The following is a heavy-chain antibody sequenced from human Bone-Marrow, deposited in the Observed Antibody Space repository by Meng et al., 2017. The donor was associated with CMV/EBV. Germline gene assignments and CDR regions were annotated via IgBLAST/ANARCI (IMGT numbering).Heavy chain of an antibody. D-gene: IGHD3-3*01. Sequence: GGSLRLSCAASGFTFSDYYMSWIRQAPGKGLEWVSYISSSGSTIYYADSVKGRFTISRDNSKNTLYLQMNSLRAEDTAVYYCAKDLNPPIFGVVTKVGMDVWGQGTTVTVSS. J-gene: IGHJ6*02. CDR3: AKDLNPPIFGVVTKVGMDV. V-gene: IGHV3-11*01. CDR2: ISSSGSTI. CDR1: GFTFSDYY.